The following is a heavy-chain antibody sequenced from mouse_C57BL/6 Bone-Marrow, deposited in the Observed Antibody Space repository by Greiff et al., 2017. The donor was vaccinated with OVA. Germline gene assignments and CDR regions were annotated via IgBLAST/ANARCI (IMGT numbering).Heavy chain of an antibody. D-gene: IGHD2-1*01. CDR2: IYPRDGST. CDR3: ARIGNYGNSPINMDY. J-gene: IGHJ4*01. Sequence: QVTLKESGPELVKPGASVKLSCKASGYTFTSYDINWVKQRPGQGLEWIGWIYPRDGSTKYNEKFKGKATLTVDTSSSTAYMEPHSLTSEDSAVYFCARIGNYGNSPINMDYWGQGTSVTVSS. V-gene: IGHV1-85*01. CDR1: GYTFTSYD.